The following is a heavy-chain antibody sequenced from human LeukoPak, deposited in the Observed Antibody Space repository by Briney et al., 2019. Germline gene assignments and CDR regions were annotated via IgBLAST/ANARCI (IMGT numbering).Heavy chain of an antibody. D-gene: IGHD2-15*01. CDR2: VKEDGTTK. Sequence: GGSLRLSCAAPGFSLTNYWMSWVRQAPGKGLEWVANVKEDGTTKQYVDSVKGRFTISRDNAKNSLYLQMDSLRAEDTAVYYCVSQEVVPHWGQGTLVSVSS. CDR1: GFSLTNYW. J-gene: IGHJ4*02. CDR3: VSQEVVPH. V-gene: IGHV3-7*01.